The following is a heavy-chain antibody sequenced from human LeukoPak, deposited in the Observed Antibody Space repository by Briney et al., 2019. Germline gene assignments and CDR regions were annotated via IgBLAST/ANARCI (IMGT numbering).Heavy chain of an antibody. Sequence: ASVKVSCKVSGYTLTELSMHWVRQAPGKGLERMGGFDPEDGETIYAQKFQGRVTMTEDTSTDTAYMELSSLRSEDTAVYYCATGLPYGDYHPGYYYYYMDVWGKGTTVTVSS. CDR1: GYTLTELS. J-gene: IGHJ6*03. V-gene: IGHV1-24*01. CDR3: ATGLPYGDYHPGYYYYYMDV. D-gene: IGHD4-17*01. CDR2: FDPEDGET.